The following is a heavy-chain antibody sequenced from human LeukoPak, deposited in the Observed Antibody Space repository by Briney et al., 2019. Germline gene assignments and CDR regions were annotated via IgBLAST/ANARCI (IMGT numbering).Heavy chain of an antibody. V-gene: IGHV1-69*05. Sequence: ASVKVSCKASGGTFSSYAISWVRQAPGQGLEWMGGIIPIFGTANYAQKFQGRVTITTDESTSTAYMELRSLRSDDTAVYYCARDLRAGPDAFDIWGQGTMVTVSS. CDR1: GGTFSSYA. J-gene: IGHJ3*02. D-gene: IGHD6-13*01. CDR2: IIPIFGTA. CDR3: ARDLRAGPDAFDI.